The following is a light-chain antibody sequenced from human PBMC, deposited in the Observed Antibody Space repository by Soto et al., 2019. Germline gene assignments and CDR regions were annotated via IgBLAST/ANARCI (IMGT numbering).Light chain of an antibody. CDR1: QSISSY. Sequence: DIQMTQPPSSLSASVGDRVTITCRASQSISSYLNWYQQKPGKAPKLLIYAASSLQSGVPSRFSGSGSGTDFTLTISSLQPEDFATYYCQQSYSTWTFGQGTKWIS. J-gene: IGKJ1*01. V-gene: IGKV1-39*01. CDR2: AAS. CDR3: QQSYSTWT.